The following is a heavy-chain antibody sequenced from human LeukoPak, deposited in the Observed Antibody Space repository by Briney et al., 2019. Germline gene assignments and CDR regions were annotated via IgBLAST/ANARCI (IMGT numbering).Heavy chain of an antibody. D-gene: IGHD2-15*01. CDR1: GGSISSSGYN. CDR2: IYYSGST. CDR3: ARLGMVVAATQIDH. V-gene: IGHV4-39*01. J-gene: IGHJ4*02. Sequence: SETLSLTCTVSGGSISSSGYNWGWIRQPPGKGLEWIGSIYYSGSTYYNPSLKSRVTISVDTSKNQFSLKLNSVTAADTAVYYCARLGMVVAATQIDHWGQGTLVTVSS.